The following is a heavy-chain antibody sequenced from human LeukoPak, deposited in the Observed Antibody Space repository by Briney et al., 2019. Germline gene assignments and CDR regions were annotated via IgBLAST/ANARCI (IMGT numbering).Heavy chain of an antibody. J-gene: IGHJ4*02. CDR2: INHSGST. V-gene: IGHV4-34*01. CDR1: GGSFSGYY. Sequence: SETLSLTCAVYGGSFSGYYWSWIRQPPGKGLEWIGEINHSGSTNYNPSLKSRVTISVDTSKNQFSLKLSSVTAADTAVYYCARRLRSGRWFDFFDHWGQGTLVTVSS. D-gene: IGHD3-10*01. CDR3: ARRLRSGRWFDFFDH.